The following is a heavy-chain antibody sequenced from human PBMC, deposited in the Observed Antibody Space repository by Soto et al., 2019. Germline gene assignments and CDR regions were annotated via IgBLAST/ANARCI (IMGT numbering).Heavy chain of an antibody. CDR1: GFTFSSYA. CDR2: IRGSGGST. D-gene: IGHD1-26*01. V-gene: IGHV3-23*01. Sequence: EVQLLESGGGLVQPGGSLRLSCAASGFTFSSYAMSWVRQAPGKGLEWVSVIRGSGGSTYYADSVKGRFTISRDNSKNTLYLQMTSLRAEDTAAHYCAKRGSGSQFDYWGQGTLVTVSS. J-gene: IGHJ4*02. CDR3: AKRGSGSQFDY.